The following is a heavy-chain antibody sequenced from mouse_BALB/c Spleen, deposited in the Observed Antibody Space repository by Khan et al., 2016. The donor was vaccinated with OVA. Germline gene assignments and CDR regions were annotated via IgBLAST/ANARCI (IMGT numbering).Heavy chain of an antibody. CDR3: AISGASYRYDGYFDV. Sequence: QVRLQQSGAELARPGASVKMSCKAAGYTFTSYTMHWVKQRPGQGLEWIGFINPSSGYTNYNQKFKDKATLTADKSSSTAYMQLSSLTSEDSAVYYCAISGASYRYDGYFDVWGAGTTVTVSS. D-gene: IGHD2-14*01. V-gene: IGHV1-4*01. J-gene: IGHJ1*01. CDR1: GYTFTSYT. CDR2: INPSSGYT.